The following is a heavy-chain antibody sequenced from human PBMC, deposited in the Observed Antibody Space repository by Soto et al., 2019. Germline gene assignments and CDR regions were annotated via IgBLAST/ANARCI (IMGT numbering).Heavy chain of an antibody. Sequence: EVQLRGSGGGLVQPGGSLRLSCVGSGFTFSTYWMNWVRQAPGKGLEWVANINPDGNVGTYVDSVRGRFTTSRHHSKNSLYLQTNTRSAPDTAVYFCARSGVPDFHNRGQGIMVPVSS. CDR1: GFTFSTYW. J-gene: IGHJ1*01. D-gene: IGHD2-2*01. CDR3: ARSGVPDFHN. CDR2: INPDGNVG. V-gene: IGHV3-7*03.